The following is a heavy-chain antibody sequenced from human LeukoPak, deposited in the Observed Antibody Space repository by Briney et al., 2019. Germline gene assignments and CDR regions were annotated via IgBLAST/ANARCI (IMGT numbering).Heavy chain of an antibody. CDR2: INHSGST. CDR3: ARAGLNGDVGY. D-gene: IGHD4-17*01. V-gene: IGHV4-34*01. J-gene: IGHJ4*02. Sequence: SETLSLTCAVYGGSFSGYYWSWIRQPPGKGLEWIGEINHSGSTNYNPSLKSRVTISVDTSKNQFSLKLSSVTAADTAVYYCARAGLNGDVGYWGQGTLVTVSS. CDR1: GGSFSGYY.